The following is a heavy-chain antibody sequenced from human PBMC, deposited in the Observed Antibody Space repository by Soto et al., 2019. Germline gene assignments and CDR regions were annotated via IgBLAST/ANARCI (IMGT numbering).Heavy chain of an antibody. CDR1: GYTFTSYG. J-gene: IGHJ3*02. CDR2: ISAYNGNT. D-gene: IGHD6-19*01. CDR3: ASVRLEQWVVVAPSAFDI. Sequence: ASVKVSCKASGYTFTSYGISWVRQAPGQGLEWMGWISAYNGNTNYAQKLQGRVTMTTDTSTSTAYMELRSLRSDDTAVYYCASVRLEQWVVVAPSAFDIWGQGTMVTVSS. V-gene: IGHV1-18*01.